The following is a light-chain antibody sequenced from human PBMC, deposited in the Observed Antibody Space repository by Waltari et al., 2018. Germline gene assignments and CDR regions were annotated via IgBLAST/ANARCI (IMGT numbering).Light chain of an antibody. CDR2: DAS. CDR1: QSIKNF. CDR3: QQRSNWPPT. Sequence: EIVLAQSPVTLSLSPGESATLSCRASQSIKNFLAWYQQKPGQAPRLLIFDASNRATGIPARFSVGGSGTDFTLTIDSLEPEDFGFYYCQQRSNWPPTFGPGTKVDIK. J-gene: IGKJ3*01. V-gene: IGKV3-11*01.